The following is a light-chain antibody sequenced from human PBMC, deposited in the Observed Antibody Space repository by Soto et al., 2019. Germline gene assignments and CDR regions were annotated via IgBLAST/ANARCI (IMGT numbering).Light chain of an antibody. Sequence: IQMTQSPSSVSASVGDRVTITCRASQSISSWLAWYQQKPGKAPKLLIYKASSLESGVPSRFSGSGSGTDFTLTISSLQPEDFATYYCQQSYSIVWTFGQGTKVDIK. CDR3: QQSYSIVWT. J-gene: IGKJ1*01. V-gene: IGKV1-5*03. CDR1: QSISSW. CDR2: KAS.